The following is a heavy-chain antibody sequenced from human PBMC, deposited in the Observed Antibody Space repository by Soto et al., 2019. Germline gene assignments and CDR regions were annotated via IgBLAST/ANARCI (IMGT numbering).Heavy chain of an antibody. CDR3: AKDRWGSIAVAGHIDY. D-gene: IGHD6-19*01. CDR2: ISGSGGST. CDR1: GFTFSSYA. Sequence: EVQLLESGGGLVQPGGSLRLSCAASGFTFSSYAMSWVRQAPGKGLEWVSAISGSGGSTYYADSVKGRFTISRDNSKNTLYLQMNSLRAEDTAVYYCAKDRWGSIAVAGHIDYWGQGTLVTVSS. V-gene: IGHV3-23*01. J-gene: IGHJ4*02.